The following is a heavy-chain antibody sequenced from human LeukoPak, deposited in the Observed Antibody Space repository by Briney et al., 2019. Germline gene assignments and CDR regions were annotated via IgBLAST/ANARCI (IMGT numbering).Heavy chain of an antibody. CDR1: GITFSSYM. CDR3: ARAQYSSSWSPVDY. D-gene: IGHD6-13*01. J-gene: IGHJ4*02. CDR2: IKQDGSEK. Sequence: GGSLRLSCAASGITFSSYMLTWVRQAPGKGLEWVANIKQDGSEKYYVDSVEGRFSISRDNAKNSLYLQMNSLRAEDTAVYYCARAQYSSSWSPVDYWGQGTLVTVSS. V-gene: IGHV3-7*01.